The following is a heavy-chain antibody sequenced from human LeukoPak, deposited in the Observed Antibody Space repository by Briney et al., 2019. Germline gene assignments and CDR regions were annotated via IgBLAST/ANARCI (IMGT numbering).Heavy chain of an antibody. J-gene: IGHJ4*02. Sequence: GESLRLSCAASGFTFSSYSMNWVRQAPGKGLEWVSSISSSSSYIYYADSVKGRFTISRDNAKNSLYLQMNSLRAEDTAVYFCASTANTRDFDYWGQGTLVTVPS. CDR2: ISSSSSYI. D-gene: IGHD2-21*02. V-gene: IGHV3-21*01. CDR3: ASTANTRDFDY. CDR1: GFTFSSYS.